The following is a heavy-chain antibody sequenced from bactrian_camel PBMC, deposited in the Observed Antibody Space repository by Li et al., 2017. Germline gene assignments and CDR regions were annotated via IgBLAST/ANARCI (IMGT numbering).Heavy chain of an antibody. CDR2: IDSGGST. Sequence: HVQLVESGGGSVQAGGSLRLSCAASISGYSSDCMGWLRQAPGKEREGVAAIDSGGSTTYADSVKGRYTISKDNAKNTLYLQMNNLRPEDTAMYYCAYGYRFDTVKNGGNCGGVNFWGQGTQVTVS. D-gene: IGHD3*01. CDR1: ISGYSSDC. J-gene: IGHJ4*01. V-gene: IGHV3S53*01. CDR3: AYGYRFDTVKNGGNCGGVNF.